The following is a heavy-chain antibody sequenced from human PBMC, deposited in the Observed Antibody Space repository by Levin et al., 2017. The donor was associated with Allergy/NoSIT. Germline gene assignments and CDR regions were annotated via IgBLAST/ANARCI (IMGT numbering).Heavy chain of an antibody. CDR2: IYHSGST. D-gene: IGHD3-3*01. J-gene: IGHJ5*02. V-gene: IGHV4-4*02. Sequence: SQTLSLTCAVSGGSISSSNWWSWVRQPPGKGLEWIGEIYHSGSTNYNPSLKSRVTISVDKSKNQFSLKLSSVTAADTAVYYCARYRGGLGDLLSWFDPWGQGTLVTVSS. CDR3: ARYRGGLGDLLSWFDP. CDR1: GGSISSSNW.